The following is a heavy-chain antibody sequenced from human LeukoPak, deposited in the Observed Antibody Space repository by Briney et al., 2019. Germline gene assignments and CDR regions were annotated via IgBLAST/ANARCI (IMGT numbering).Heavy chain of an antibody. CDR1: GDSISGYY. CDR2: THSNGYT. J-gene: IGHJ5*02. CDR3: TQRQGSHSGSYDYFDP. Sequence: SETLSLTCTVSGDSISGYYWSWIRQPPGQGLEWIAYTHSNGYTNYNPSLKSRVTISIDTSKNQFSLKATSVTAAGTAMYYCTQRQGSHSGSYDYFDPWGQGTLVTVSS. D-gene: IGHD1-26*01. V-gene: IGHV4-4*09.